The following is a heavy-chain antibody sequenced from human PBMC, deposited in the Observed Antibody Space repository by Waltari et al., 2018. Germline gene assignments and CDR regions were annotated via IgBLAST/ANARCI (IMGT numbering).Heavy chain of an antibody. CDR2: SNSDGSNT. CDR1: GFTFSSYW. J-gene: IGHJ4*02. V-gene: IGHV3-74*01. D-gene: IGHD6-13*01. Sequence: EVQLVESGGGLVQPGGSLRLSCAASGFTFSSYWMHWVRQAPGKGMVGVYRSNSDGSNTDYADSLKVRFTISRDNAKNTLYLQMNSLRAEDTAVYYCARGIAAAGTRETGFWGQGTLVTVSS. CDR3: ARGIAAAGTRETGF.